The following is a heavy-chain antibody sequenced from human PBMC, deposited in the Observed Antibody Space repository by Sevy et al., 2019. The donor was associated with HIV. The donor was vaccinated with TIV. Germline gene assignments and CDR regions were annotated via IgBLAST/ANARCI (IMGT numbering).Heavy chain of an antibody. V-gene: IGHV3-66*01. D-gene: IGHD3-22*01. CDR2: IYSDGRT. CDR1: GLSVSDNY. CDR3: ARDRYYDARGYYYYYYGMDV. J-gene: IGHJ6*02. Sequence: GGSLRLSCAASGLSVSDNYMNWVRQAPGKGLELVSVIYSDGRTYYADSVKGRFTISRDNSKNTLYLHMNNLRPEDTDVYYCARDRYYDARGYYYYYYGMDVWGQGTTVTVS.